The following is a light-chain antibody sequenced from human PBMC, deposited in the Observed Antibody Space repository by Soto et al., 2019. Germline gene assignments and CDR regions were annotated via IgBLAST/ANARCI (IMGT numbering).Light chain of an antibody. V-gene: IGKV1-5*01. CDR2: DAS. CDR3: QQYTGPPTT. J-gene: IGKJ5*01. Sequence: GDSVTITCRASQNIRNWLAWYQQKPGKAPNPLIYDASSLKSGVPARFSGSGSGTDFTLTITRLEPEDSAVYFCQQYTGPPTTFGQGTRLEIK. CDR1: QNIRNW.